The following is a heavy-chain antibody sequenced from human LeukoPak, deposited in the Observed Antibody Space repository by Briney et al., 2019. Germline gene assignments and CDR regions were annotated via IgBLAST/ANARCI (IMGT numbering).Heavy chain of an antibody. CDR3: ARGPLIPNYYDSSGYPHY. J-gene: IGHJ4*02. CDR1: GYTFTSYA. CDR2: SNTNTGNP. Sequence: ASVKVSCKASGYTFTSYAMNWVRQAPGQGLEWMGWSNTNTGNPTYAQGFTGRFVFSLDTSVSTAYLQISSLKAEDTAVYYCARGPLIPNYYDSSGYPHYWGQGTLVTVSS. V-gene: IGHV7-4-1*02. D-gene: IGHD3-22*01.